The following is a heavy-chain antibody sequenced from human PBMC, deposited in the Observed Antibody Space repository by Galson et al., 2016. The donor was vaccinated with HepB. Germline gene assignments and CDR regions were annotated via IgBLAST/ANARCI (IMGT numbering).Heavy chain of an antibody. Sequence: SLRLSCAASGFTLSSFGMHWVRQAPGKGLEWVAVISSDGSSTYYADSVKGRFTISRDNSKNTLYLQMNGLRTEDTAVFYCARDPNFGDYEGAFDYWGQGTLVTVSS. CDR3: ARDPNFGDYEGAFDY. CDR1: GFTLSSFG. V-gene: IGHV3-30*03. D-gene: IGHD4-17*01. J-gene: IGHJ4*02. CDR2: ISSDGSST.